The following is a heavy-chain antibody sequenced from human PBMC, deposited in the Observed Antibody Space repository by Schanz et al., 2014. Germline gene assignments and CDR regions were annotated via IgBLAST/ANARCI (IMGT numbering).Heavy chain of an antibody. J-gene: IGHJ4*02. CDR3: ARKVVATIGGYYDN. D-gene: IGHD5-12*01. V-gene: IGHV3-23*04. CDR2: ISHDGYST. Sequence: EVQLVESGGGLIQPGGSLRLSCAASGFTFSAYAMTWVRQIPGKGLEYVSAISHDGYSTYYADSVRGRFTISRDNAENTLFLQMNSLRAEDTAVYYCARKVVATIGGYYDNWGQETLVIVSS. CDR1: GFTFSAYA.